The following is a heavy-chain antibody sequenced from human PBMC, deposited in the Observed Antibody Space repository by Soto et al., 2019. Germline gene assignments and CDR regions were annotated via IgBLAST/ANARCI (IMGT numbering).Heavy chain of an antibody. Sequence: VGSLRLSCAASGFTFSSYNMNWVRQAPGKGLECVSSISSSSSYIYYADSVKGRFTISRDNAKNSLYLQMNSLRAEDTAVYYCARSAGDYYGMDVWGQGTTVTVSS. CDR3: ARSAGDYYGMDV. D-gene: IGHD3-10*01. CDR1: GFTFSSYN. V-gene: IGHV3-21*01. CDR2: ISSSSSYI. J-gene: IGHJ6*02.